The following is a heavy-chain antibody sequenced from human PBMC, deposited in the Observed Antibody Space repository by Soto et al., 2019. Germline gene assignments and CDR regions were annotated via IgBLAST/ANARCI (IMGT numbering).Heavy chain of an antibody. V-gene: IGHV4-59*08. D-gene: IGHD5-12*01. Sequence: PSETLSLTCTVSGGSISSYYWSWIRQPPGKGLEWIGYIYYSGSTNYNPSLKSRVTISVDTSKNQFSLKLSSVTAADTAVYYCASHRCYSGYDKFYYWGQGTLVTVSS. J-gene: IGHJ4*02. CDR2: IYYSGST. CDR3: ASHRCYSGYDKFYY. CDR1: GGSISSYY.